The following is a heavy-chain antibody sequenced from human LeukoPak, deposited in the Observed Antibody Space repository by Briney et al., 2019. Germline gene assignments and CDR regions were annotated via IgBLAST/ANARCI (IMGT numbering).Heavy chain of an antibody. CDR2: INPNSGGT. J-gene: IGHJ4*02. CDR3: ARDLAERGRSIVVPAAPLDY. Sequence: ASVKVSCKASGYTFTGYYMHWVRQAPGQGLEWMGWINPNSGGTNYAQKFQGRVTMTRDTSISTAYMELSRLRSDDTAVYYCARDLAERGRSIVVPAAPLDYWGQGTLVTVSS. D-gene: IGHD2-2*01. CDR1: GYTFTGYY. V-gene: IGHV1-2*02.